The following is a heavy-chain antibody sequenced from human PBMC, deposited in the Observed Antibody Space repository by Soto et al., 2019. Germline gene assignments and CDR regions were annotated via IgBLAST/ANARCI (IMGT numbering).Heavy chain of an antibody. Sequence: QVQLVQSGAEVKKPGASVKVSCKASGYTFNSYYIHWVRQAPGQGLEWMGWINHNSDVTGYPQSFQDRVTMTRDMSITTVDMELTRLRSDDTAVYYCVRVGLNSNYDFDYWGQGTLITVSS. CDR3: VRVGLNSNYDFDY. D-gene: IGHD4-4*01. CDR2: INHNSDVT. V-gene: IGHV1-2*02. J-gene: IGHJ4*02. CDR1: GYTFNSYY.